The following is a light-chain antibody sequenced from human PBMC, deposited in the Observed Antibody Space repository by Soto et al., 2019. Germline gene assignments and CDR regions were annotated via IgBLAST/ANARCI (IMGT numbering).Light chain of an antibody. J-gene: IGKJ4*01. Sequence: EIVMTQSPATLSVSPGERATLSCRASQSVSNNVAWYQQKPGQAPRLLIYHAATRATGIPARFSGSGSGTEDTLTISSLQSEDFAVYYCQQYNEWPLTFGGGTKVEIK. CDR1: QSVSNN. CDR2: HAA. V-gene: IGKV3-15*01. CDR3: QQYNEWPLT.